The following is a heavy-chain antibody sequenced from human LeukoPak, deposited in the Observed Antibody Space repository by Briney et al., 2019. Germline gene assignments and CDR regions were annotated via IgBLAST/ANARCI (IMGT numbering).Heavy chain of an antibody. Sequence: GESLKTSCKGSGYSFTSYWIGWVRQLPGKGLGGMGIIFPSDSDTSYSPSFQGHVTISADKSISTAYLQWSSLKASDTAMYYCAGPLTTAPGRAFDIWGQGTMVTVS. CDR2: IFPSDSDT. J-gene: IGHJ3*02. V-gene: IGHV5-51*01. CDR3: AGPLTTAPGRAFDI. D-gene: IGHD4-17*01. CDR1: GYSFTSYW.